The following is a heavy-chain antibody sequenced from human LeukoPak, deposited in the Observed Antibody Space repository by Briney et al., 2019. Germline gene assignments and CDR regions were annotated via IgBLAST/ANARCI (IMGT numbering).Heavy chain of an antibody. Sequence: ASVKVSCTASGYTFTGYYMHWVRQAPGQGLEXXXXXNPNSGGTNYAQKFQGRVTMTRDTSISTAYMELSRLRSDDTAVYYCARDIVVVPAPPKVIDYWGQGTLVTVSS. CDR1: GYTFTGYY. D-gene: IGHD2-2*01. J-gene: IGHJ4*02. CDR2: XNPNSGGT. CDR3: ARDIVVVPAPPKVIDY. V-gene: IGHV1-2*02.